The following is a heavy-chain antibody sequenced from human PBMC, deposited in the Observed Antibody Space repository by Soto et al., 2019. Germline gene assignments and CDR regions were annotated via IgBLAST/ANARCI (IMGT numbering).Heavy chain of an antibody. J-gene: IGHJ5*02. CDR1: GFAFSSYS. CDR2: IGGSSTTI. Sequence: GGSLRLSCAASGFAFSSYSMNWVRQAPGKGLEWLSYIGGSSTTIYYADSVKGRFTISRDNAKNSLYLQMNSLRDEDTAVYYCARDARPTSWGQGTLVTVSS. V-gene: IGHV3-48*02. CDR3: ARDARPTS.